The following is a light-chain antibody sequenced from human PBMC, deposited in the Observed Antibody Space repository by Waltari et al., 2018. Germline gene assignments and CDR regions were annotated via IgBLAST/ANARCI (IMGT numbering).Light chain of an antibody. Sequence: DIVMTQSPDSLAMSLGERATINCKSSQSVLYSSNNKNYLAWYQQKPGQPPNLLIYWASTRESGVPDRFSGSGSGTDFTLTISSLQAEDVAVYYCQHYYSSPRTFGQGTRVEIK. V-gene: IGKV4-1*01. CDR3: QHYYSSPRT. CDR1: QSVLYSSNNKNY. CDR2: WAS. J-gene: IGKJ1*01.